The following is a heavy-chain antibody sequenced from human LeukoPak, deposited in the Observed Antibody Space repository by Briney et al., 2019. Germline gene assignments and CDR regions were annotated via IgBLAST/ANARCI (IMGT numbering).Heavy chain of an antibody. D-gene: IGHD3-9*01. J-gene: IGHJ6*04. CDR1: GFSLSTSGMC. CDR3: ARIQDSRYDILTGLRYYYGMDV. V-gene: IGHV2-70*01. Sequence: SGPTLVSPTQTLTLTCTFSGFSLSTSGMCVSWIRQPPGKALEWLALLDWDDDKYYSTSLKTRLTISKDTSKNQVVLTMTNMDLVDTATYYCARIQDSRYDILTGLRYYYGMDVWGKGTTVTVSS. CDR2: LDWDDDK.